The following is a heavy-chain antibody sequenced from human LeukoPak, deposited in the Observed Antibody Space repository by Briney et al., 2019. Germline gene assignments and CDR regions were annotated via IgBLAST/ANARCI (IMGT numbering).Heavy chain of an antibody. CDR3: AMPDSSGYPSEAEGY. Sequence: GGSLRLSCAASGFTFSSYAMSWVRQAPGKGLEWVSAISGSGGSTYYADSVKGRFTISRDNSKNTLYLQMNSLRAEDTAVYYCAMPDSSGYPSEAEGYWGQGTLVTVSS. J-gene: IGHJ4*02. CDR1: GFTFSSYA. D-gene: IGHD3-22*01. CDR2: ISGSGGST. V-gene: IGHV3-23*01.